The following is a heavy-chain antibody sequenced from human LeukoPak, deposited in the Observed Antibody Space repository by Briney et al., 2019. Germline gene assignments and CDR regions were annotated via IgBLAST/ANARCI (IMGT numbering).Heavy chain of an antibody. CDR2: ISSSGSTI. CDR3: ARAGDRGTVDY. D-gene: IGHD2-21*01. V-gene: IGHV3-48*03. CDR1: GFTFSSYE. Sequence: PGGSLRLSCAASGFTFSSYEMHWVRQAPGKGLEWVSYISSSGSTIYYADSVKGRFTISRDNARNSLFLQMNSLRAEDTAVYYCARAGDRGTVDYWGQGTLVTVSS. J-gene: IGHJ4*02.